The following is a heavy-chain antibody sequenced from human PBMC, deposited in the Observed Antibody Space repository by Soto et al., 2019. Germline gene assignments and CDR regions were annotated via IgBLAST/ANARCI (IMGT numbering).Heavy chain of an antibody. J-gene: IGHJ6*02. Sequence: ASVKVSCKASGYTFTGYYMHWVRQAPGQGLEWMGWINPNSGGTNYAQKFQGWVTMTRDTSISTAYMELSRLRSDDTAVYYCASGSGIAAAGASSLGYYYGMDVWGQGTTVTV. CDR3: ASGSGIAAAGASSLGYYYGMDV. CDR1: GYTFTGYY. D-gene: IGHD6-13*01. CDR2: INPNSGGT. V-gene: IGHV1-2*04.